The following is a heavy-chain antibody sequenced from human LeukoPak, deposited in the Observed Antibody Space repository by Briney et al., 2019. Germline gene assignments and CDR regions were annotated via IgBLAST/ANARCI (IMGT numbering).Heavy chain of an antibody. CDR3: ARDSDNMIVDY. CDR1: GFTFDDYA. V-gene: IGHV3-9*01. J-gene: IGHJ4*02. Sequence: GGSLRLSCAASGFTFDDYAMHWVRQAPGKGLEWVSGISWNSGSIGYADSVKGRFTISRDNAKNSLYLQMNSLRAEDTAVYYCARDSDNMIVDYWGQGTLVTVSS. CDR2: ISWNSGSI. D-gene: IGHD3-22*01.